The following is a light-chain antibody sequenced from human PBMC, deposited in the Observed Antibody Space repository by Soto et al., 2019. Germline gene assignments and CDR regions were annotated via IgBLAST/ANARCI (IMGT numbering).Light chain of an antibody. CDR1: TSDVATYNY. V-gene: IGLV2-8*01. CDR3: SSYAGSNNLV. Sequence: QAVVTQPPSASASPGQSVSISCTGTTSDVATYNYVSWYQQYPGKAPKLMIYEVTKRPSGVPDRFSGSKSGNTASLTVSGLQAEDEADYYCSSYAGSNNLVFGGGTKLTVL. CDR2: EVT. J-gene: IGLJ2*01.